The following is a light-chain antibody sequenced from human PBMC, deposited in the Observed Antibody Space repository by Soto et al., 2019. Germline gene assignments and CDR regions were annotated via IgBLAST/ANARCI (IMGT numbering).Light chain of an antibody. Sequence: DIQMTQSPSSVSASVGDRVTISCRASQTISSSLAWYQQKPGQAPKLLIYAASKLQIGVPARFRGSGSATDFTLTISSLQPEDVATYYCQQANSFPPTFGQGTRLDIK. J-gene: IGKJ5*01. CDR1: QTISSS. CDR2: AAS. V-gene: IGKV1-12*01. CDR3: QQANSFPPT.